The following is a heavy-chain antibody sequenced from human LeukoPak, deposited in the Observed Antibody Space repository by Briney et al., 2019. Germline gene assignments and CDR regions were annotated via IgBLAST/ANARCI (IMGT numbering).Heavy chain of an antibody. V-gene: IGHV4-34*01. Sequence: KPSETLSLTCAVYGGSFSGGHCCNWIRQSPGKGLEWIGETNPSRRINYNPSLKSRVTISVDVRMNQFSLKLNSVTAADTAIYYCARAGYYGSYNGFDIWGQGSMVNVSS. D-gene: IGHD2-15*01. CDR3: ARAGYYGSYNGFDI. CDR1: GGSFSGGHC. CDR2: TNPSRRI. J-gene: IGHJ3*02.